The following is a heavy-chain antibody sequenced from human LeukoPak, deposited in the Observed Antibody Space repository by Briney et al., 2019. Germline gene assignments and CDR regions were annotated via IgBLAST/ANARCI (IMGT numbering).Heavy chain of an antibody. CDR3: ARDTNDDRAFDI. CDR2: ISAYNGNT. D-gene: IGHD2-8*01. CDR1: GYTFTSYG. J-gene: IGHJ3*02. Sequence: ASVTVSCKASGYTFTSYGIRWVRQAPGQGLEWMGWISAYNGNTNYAQKLQGRVTMTTDTSTSTAYMELRSLRSDDTAVYYCARDTNDDRAFDIWGQGTMVTVSS. V-gene: IGHV1-18*01.